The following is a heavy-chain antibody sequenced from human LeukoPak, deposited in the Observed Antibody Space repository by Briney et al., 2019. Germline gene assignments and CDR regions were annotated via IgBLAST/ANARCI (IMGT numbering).Heavy chain of an antibody. J-gene: IGHJ4*02. CDR2: INHSGST. D-gene: IGHD3-10*01. Sequence: SETLSLTCAVYGGSFSGYYWSWIRQPPGKGLEWIGEINHSGSTNYNPSLKSRVTISVDTSKNQFSLKLSAVTAADPAVYYCARSSGRYYGSGSYSYWGQGTLVTVSS. CDR1: GGSFSGYY. CDR3: ARSSGRYYGSGSYSY. V-gene: IGHV4-34*01.